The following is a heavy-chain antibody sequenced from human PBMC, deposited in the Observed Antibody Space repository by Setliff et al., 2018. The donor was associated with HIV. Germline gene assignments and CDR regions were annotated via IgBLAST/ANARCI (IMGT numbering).Heavy chain of an antibody. Sequence: GGSLRLSCAASGLTFNIYAVTWVRQAPGKGLQWVSSISGSGSTTNYADSVKGRFTISRDNSKNTLFLQMSTLRAEDTAVYYCAKTTPSSIRSPYYYYMDVWGKGTTVTVSS. CDR1: GLTFNIYA. CDR2: ISGSGSTT. V-gene: IGHV3-23*01. D-gene: IGHD6-13*01. CDR3: AKTTPSSIRSPYYYYMDV. J-gene: IGHJ6*03.